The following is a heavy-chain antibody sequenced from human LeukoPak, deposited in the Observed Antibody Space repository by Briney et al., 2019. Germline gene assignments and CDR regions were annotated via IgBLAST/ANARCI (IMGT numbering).Heavy chain of an antibody. J-gene: IGHJ5*02. CDR2: IKNDGAVK. D-gene: IGHD3-3*01. CDR3: AKDGYDFWSGYTKRHVNNWFDP. Sequence: GGSLRLSCAASGFTFSYHWMTWVRQAPGKGLEWVANIKNDGAVKNYVDSVKGRFTISRDNAKNSLYLQMNSLRAEDTAVYYCAKDGYDFWSGYTKRHVNNWFDPWGQGTLVTVSS. V-gene: IGHV3-7*01. CDR1: GFTFSYHW.